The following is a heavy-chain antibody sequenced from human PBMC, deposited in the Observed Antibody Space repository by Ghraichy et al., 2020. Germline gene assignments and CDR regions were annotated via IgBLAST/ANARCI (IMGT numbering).Heavy chain of an antibody. CDR3: ARDRAGATAFDY. J-gene: IGHJ4*02. V-gene: IGHV6-1*01. Sequence: SQTLSLTCAISGDSVSGNNVAWNWIRQSPLRGLEWLGRTYYRSKWYKDYAVFVKSRMTINSDTSRNQFSLQLNSVTPEDTAVYYCARDRAGATAFDYWGQGTQVTVSS. CDR2: TYYRSKWYK. D-gene: IGHD1-26*01. CDR1: GDSVSGNNVA.